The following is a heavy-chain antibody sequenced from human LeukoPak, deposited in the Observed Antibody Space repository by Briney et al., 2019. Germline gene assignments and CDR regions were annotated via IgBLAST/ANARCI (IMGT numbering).Heavy chain of an antibody. Sequence: PGGSLRLSCAASGFTFSSYAMSWVRQAPGKGLEWVSAISGSGGSTYYADSVKGRFTISRDNSKNTLYPQMNSLRAEDTAVYYCAKDLAQGGYDSSGYSDYWGQGTLVTVSS. J-gene: IGHJ4*02. CDR2: ISGSGGST. D-gene: IGHD3-22*01. CDR1: GFTFSSYA. CDR3: AKDLAQGGYDSSGYSDY. V-gene: IGHV3-23*01.